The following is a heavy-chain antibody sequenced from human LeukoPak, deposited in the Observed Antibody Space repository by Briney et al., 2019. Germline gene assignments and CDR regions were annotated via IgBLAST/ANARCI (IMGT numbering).Heavy chain of an antibody. CDR1: GDSVSSNSAA. J-gene: IGHJ4*02. CDR2: TYYRSKWYN. V-gene: IGHV6-1*01. CDR3: ARAKGGSYPFDY. D-gene: IGHD1-26*01. Sequence: SQTLSLTCAISGDSVSSNSAAWNWIRQSPSRGLEWLGRTYYRSKWYNDYAVSVKSRITINPDTSKNQFSLQLSSVTAADTAVYYCARAKGGSYPFDYWGQGTLVTVSS.